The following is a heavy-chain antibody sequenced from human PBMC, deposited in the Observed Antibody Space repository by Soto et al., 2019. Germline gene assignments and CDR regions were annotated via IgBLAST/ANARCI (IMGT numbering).Heavy chain of an antibody. V-gene: IGHV4-31*03. CDR1: GGSISSGGYY. J-gene: IGHJ6*02. D-gene: IGHD7-27*01. CDR2: IYYSGST. Sequence: QVQLQESGPGLVKPSQTLSLTCTVSGGSISSGGYYWSWIRQHPGKGLEWIGYIYYSGSTYYNPSLKSRVTISVDTSKNQFSLKLSSVTAADTAVYYCARVKPGPVYYYYGMDVWGQGTTVTVSS. CDR3: ARVKPGPVYYYYGMDV.